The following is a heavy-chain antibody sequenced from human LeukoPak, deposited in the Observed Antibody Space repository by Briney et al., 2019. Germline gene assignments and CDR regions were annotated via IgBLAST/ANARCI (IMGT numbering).Heavy chain of an antibody. CDR3: AKSVAIYFYYGLDV. J-gene: IGHJ6*02. CDR2: ISSGGSYI. D-gene: IGHD3-3*01. V-gene: IGHV3-21*04. CDR1: GFTFSSYS. Sequence: GGSLRLSCAASGFTFSSYSMNWVRQPQGKVLGWVSSISSGGSYIYYADSVKGRFTISRDNSKNTLFLQMNSLRVEDTAPYYCAKSVAIYFYYGLDVWGQGTTVTVSS.